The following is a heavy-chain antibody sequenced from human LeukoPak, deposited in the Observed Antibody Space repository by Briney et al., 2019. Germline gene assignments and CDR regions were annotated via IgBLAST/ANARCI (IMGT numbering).Heavy chain of an antibody. CDR2: IGHIAGDI. V-gene: IGHV3-21*01. Sequence: GASLRLSCAATGFTIKNVSMSWLRHAPGKGLEWVAFIGHIAGDIFYADSVKGRFTISRDDANDSVYLQMNSLRVEDTAVYFCARDPYTGSMFDYWGHGTLVTVSS. CDR3: ARDPYTGSMFDY. J-gene: IGHJ4*01. CDR1: GFTIKNVS. D-gene: IGHD1-1*01.